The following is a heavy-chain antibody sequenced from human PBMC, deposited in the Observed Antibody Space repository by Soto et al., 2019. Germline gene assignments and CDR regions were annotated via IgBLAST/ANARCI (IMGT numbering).Heavy chain of an antibody. CDR2: ISGSGGSP. CDR3: ARHKGSSGWKRAFDY. J-gene: IGHJ4*02. CDR1: GFTFNSYT. D-gene: IGHD6-19*01. Sequence: GGSLRLSCAASGFTFNSYTMAWVRQAPGKGLEWVSSISGSGGSPSYADSVQGRFTISRDNSRNTLSLQMNSLRAEDTATYYCARHKGSSGWKRAFDYWGQGTLVTVSS. V-gene: IGHV3-23*01.